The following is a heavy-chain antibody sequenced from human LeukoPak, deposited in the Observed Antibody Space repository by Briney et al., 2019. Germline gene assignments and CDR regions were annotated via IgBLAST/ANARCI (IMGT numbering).Heavy chain of an antibody. Sequence: GGSLRLSCAASGFTFSSYEMNWVRQAPGKGLEWVSYISSSGSTIYYADSVKGRFTVSRDNARNSLYLQMNSLRAEDTAVYYCARDGYNWAYWGQGTLVTVSS. CDR3: ARDGYNWAY. V-gene: IGHV3-48*03. J-gene: IGHJ4*02. CDR1: GFTFSSYE. D-gene: IGHD5-24*01. CDR2: ISSSGSTI.